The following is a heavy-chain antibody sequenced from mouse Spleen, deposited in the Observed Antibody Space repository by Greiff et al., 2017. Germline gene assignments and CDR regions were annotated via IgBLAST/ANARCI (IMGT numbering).Heavy chain of an antibody. J-gene: IGHJ1*01. V-gene: IGHV10-1*01. CDR2: IRSKSNNYAT. D-gene: IGHD2-4*01. Sequence: EVMLVESGGGLVQPKGSLKLSCAASGFSFNTYAMNWVRQAPGKGLEWVARIRSKSNNYATYYADSVKDRFTISRDDSESMLYLQMNNLKTEDTAMYYCVRHYDYEGWYFDVWGAGTTVTVSS. CDR3: VRHYDYEGWYFDV. CDR1: GFSFNTYA.